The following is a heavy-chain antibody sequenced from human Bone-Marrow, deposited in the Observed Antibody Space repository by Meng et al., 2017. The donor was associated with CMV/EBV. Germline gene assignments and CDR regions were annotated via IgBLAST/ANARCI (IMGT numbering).Heavy chain of an antibody. CDR1: GGSINSDGYY. Sequence: SETLSLTCTVFGGSINSDGYYWSWIRQHPGKDLEWIGYIYYSGSTSYNPSLKSRVTISIDASKNQFSLKLSSVTAADTAVYYCARVYDYVWGSYRTNGGFDYWGQGTLVTVSS. V-gene: IGHV4-31*03. D-gene: IGHD3-16*02. CDR2: IYYSGST. J-gene: IGHJ4*02. CDR3: ARVYDYVWGSYRTNGGFDY.